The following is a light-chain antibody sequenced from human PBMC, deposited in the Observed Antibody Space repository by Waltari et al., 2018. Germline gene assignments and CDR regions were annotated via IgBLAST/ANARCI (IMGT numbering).Light chain of an antibody. CDR1: GSDVGGYNY. J-gene: IGLJ2*01. Sequence: QSALTQPRSVSGSPGQSVTISCTGAGSDVGGYNYVSWYQQHPGKAPKLMLDEVSKRPSGVPERCSGAKSGNTASLTISGLQAEDEADYYCCSYAGDYSWIFGGGTKVTVL. CDR3: CSYAGDYSWI. V-gene: IGLV2-11*01. CDR2: EVS.